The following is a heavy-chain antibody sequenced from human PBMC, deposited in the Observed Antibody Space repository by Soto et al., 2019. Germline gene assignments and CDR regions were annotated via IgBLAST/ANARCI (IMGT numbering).Heavy chain of an antibody. CDR1: GFTFSDYY. CDR3: ARKKGAVAGTIYDAFDI. Sequence: GGSLRLSCAASGFTFSDYYMSWIRQAPGKGLEWVSYISSSSSYTNYADSVKGRFTISRDNAKNSLYLQMNSLRAEDTAVYYCARKKGAVAGTIYDAFDIWGQGTMVTVSS. D-gene: IGHD6-19*01. V-gene: IGHV3-11*06. CDR2: ISSSSSYT. J-gene: IGHJ3*02.